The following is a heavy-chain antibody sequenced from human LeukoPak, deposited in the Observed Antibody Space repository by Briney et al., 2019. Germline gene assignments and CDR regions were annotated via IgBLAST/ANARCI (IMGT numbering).Heavy chain of an antibody. CDR1: GYSFTTYW. V-gene: IGHV5-10-1*01. D-gene: IGHD6-13*01. J-gene: IGHJ4*02. CDR3: ARHAKAYWSSCDY. CDR2: IDPSDSYT. Sequence: GESLRISCKGSGYSFTTYWISWVRQMPGKGLEWMGRIDPSDSYTNYSPSFQGHVTISADKSFSTAYLQWTSLKASDTAMYYCARHAKAYWSSCDYWGQGTLVTVSS.